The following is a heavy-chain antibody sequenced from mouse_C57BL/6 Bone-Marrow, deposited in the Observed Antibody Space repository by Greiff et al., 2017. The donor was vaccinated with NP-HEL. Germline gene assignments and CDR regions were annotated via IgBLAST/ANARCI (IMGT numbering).Heavy chain of an antibody. J-gene: IGHJ4*01. D-gene: IGHD1-1*01. CDR3: TTTVVEDYAMDY. V-gene: IGHV14-1*01. Sequence: DVKLVESGAELVRPGASVKLSCTASGFNIKDYYMHWVKQRPEQGLEWIGRIDPEDGDTEYAPKFQGKATMTADTSSNTAYLQLSSLTSEDTAVYYCTTTVVEDYAMDYWGQGTSVTVSS. CDR2: IDPEDGDT. CDR1: GFNIKDYY.